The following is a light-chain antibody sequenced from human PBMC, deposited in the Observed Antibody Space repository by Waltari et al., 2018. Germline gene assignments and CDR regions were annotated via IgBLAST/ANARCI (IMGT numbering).Light chain of an antibody. CDR2: DVS. J-gene: IGLJ2*01. V-gene: IGLV2-14*01. CDR1: SSDIGAYHY. Sequence: QSALTQPASVSGSPGQSITISCTGTSSDIGAYHYVSWYQQFPGKAPKLIIYDVSKRPSWVSNRFSGSKSGDSASLTISGLQVYDEAHYHCASYTSGSTHVAFGGGTQVTVL. CDR3: ASYTSGSTHVA.